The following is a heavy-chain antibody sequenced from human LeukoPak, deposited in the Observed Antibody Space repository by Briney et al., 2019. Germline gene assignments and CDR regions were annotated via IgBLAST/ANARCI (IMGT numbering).Heavy chain of an antibody. J-gene: IGHJ6*03. Sequence: SQTLSLTCTVSGGSISSGSYYWSWIRQPAGKGLEWVGRIYTSGSTNYNPSLKSRVTISVDTSKNQFSLKLSPVTAADTAVYYCARVRAYYYYMDVWGKGTTVTVSS. CDR2: IYTSGST. D-gene: IGHD3-10*01. V-gene: IGHV4-61*02. CDR1: GGSISSGSYY. CDR3: ARVRAYYYYMDV.